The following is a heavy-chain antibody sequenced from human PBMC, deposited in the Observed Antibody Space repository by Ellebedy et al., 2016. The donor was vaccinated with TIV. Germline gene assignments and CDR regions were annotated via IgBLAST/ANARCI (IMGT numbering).Heavy chain of an antibody. CDR1: GYSFTSYW. D-gene: IGHD7-27*01. Sequence: GESLKISCNGSGYSFTSYWIDWVRQMPGKGLEWMGIIYPGDSKTRYSPSFQGQVTISADKSISTAYLQWSTLRTSDTAMYYCARGPQLGTLDIWGQGTMVIVSS. CDR3: ARGPQLGTLDI. CDR2: IYPGDSKT. J-gene: IGHJ3*02. V-gene: IGHV5-51*01.